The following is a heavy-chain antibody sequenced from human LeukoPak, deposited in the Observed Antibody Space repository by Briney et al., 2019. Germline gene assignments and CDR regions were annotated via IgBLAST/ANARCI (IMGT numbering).Heavy chain of an antibody. J-gene: IGHJ3*02. CDR1: GFTFSSYW. D-gene: IGHD4-17*01. Sequence: PGGSLRLSCAASGFTFSSYWMSWVRQAPGKGLEWVATIKRDGSGEYYVDSVKGRFTISRDNAKNSLYLQMNSLRAEDTAVYYCARDPTVTNFHDAFDIWGQGTMVTVSS. V-gene: IGHV3-7*05. CDR2: IKRDGSGE. CDR3: ARDPTVTNFHDAFDI.